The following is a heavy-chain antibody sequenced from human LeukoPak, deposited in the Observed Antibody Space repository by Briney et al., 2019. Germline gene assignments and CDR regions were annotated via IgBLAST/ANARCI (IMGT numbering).Heavy chain of an antibody. CDR2: IYYSGST. Sequence: PSETLSLTCTVSGGSISSYYWSWIRQPPGKGLEWIGYIYYSGSTNYNPSLKSRVTISVDTSKNQFSLKLSSVTAADTAVYYCARRKGLLWFGSPMDVWGKGTTVTISS. D-gene: IGHD3-10*01. CDR3: ARRKGLLWFGSPMDV. CDR1: GGSISSYY. J-gene: IGHJ6*03. V-gene: IGHV4-59*12.